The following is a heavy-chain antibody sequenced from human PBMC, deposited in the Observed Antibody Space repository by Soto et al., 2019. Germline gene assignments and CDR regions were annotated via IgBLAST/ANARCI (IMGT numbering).Heavy chain of an antibody. V-gene: IGHV4-59*01. CDR2: NDNSGST. CDR3: ARGFQWTRVVTSLPMDV. Sequence: QVQLQESGPGLVKPSETLPLTCTVSGDSISSYYWSWIRQPPGQGLEWIGYNDNSGSTSYNPSLESRVTISVDTSNTQSSLKLRSVTAADTAVYYCARGFQWTRVVTSLPMDVWGKGTTVTVSS. CDR1: GDSISSYY. D-gene: IGHD3-3*01. J-gene: IGHJ6*03.